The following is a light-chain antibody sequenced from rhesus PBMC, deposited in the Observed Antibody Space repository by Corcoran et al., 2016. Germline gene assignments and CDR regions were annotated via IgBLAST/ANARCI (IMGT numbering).Light chain of an antibody. CDR2: KAA. J-gene: IGKJ1*01. CDR3: QQYNSAPWT. CDR1: QGISSW. V-gene: IGKV1-21*01. Sequence: DIQMTQSPSSLSASVGDRVTITCRASQGISSWLAWYQQKPGKAPKPLIYKAASLQSGGLSRFSGSGSGTDFTLTIRSLQPEDFATYYCQQYNSAPWTFGQGTKVEIK.